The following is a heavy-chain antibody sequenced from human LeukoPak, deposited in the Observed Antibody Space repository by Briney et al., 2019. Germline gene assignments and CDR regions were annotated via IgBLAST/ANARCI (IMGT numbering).Heavy chain of an antibody. J-gene: IGHJ3*02. Sequence: SETLSLTCSVSGGPFSSYYWGWIRQPPGKGLEWIGYIYYSGSTNYNPSLKSRVTISVYTSKNQFSLRLSSVTAADTAVYYCARLKELRYSTGAFDIWGQGTMVTVSS. CDR3: ARLKELRYSTGAFDI. D-gene: IGHD3-9*01. CDR1: GGPFSSYY. CDR2: IYYSGST. V-gene: IGHV4-59*08.